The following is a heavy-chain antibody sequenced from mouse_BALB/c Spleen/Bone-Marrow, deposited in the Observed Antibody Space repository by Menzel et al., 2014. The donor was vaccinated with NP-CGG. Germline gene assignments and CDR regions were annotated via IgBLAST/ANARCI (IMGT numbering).Heavy chain of an antibody. CDR1: GYTFTDYY. Sequence: QVQLQQSGAELARPGASVKLSCKASGYTFTDYYINWMKQRTGQGLEWIGEIYPGSDNTYYNEKFKGKATLTADKSSSTTYMQLSSPTSEDSAVYFCARTTTATSYWGQGTLSLSLQ. CDR3: ARTTTATSY. D-gene: IGHD1-2*01. J-gene: IGHJ3*01. V-gene: IGHV1-77*01. CDR2: IYPGSDNT.